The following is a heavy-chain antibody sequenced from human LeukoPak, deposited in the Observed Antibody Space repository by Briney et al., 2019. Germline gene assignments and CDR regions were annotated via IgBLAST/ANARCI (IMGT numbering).Heavy chain of an antibody. V-gene: IGHV3-30*18. CDR3: AKHGSGGLDDAFDI. CDR2: ISYDGSNK. Sequence: PGRSLRLSCAASGFTFSSYGMRWVRQAPGKGLEWVAVISYDGSNKYYADSVKGRFTISRDNSKNTLYLQMNSLRAEDTAVYYCAKHGSGGLDDAFDIWGQGTMVTVSS. J-gene: IGHJ3*02. CDR1: GFTFSSYG. D-gene: IGHD2-15*01.